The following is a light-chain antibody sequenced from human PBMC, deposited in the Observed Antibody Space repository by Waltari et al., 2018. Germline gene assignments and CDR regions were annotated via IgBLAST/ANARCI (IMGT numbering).Light chain of an antibody. CDR1: ELGGML. J-gene: IGLJ3*02. CDR3: QTSDTTVGV. Sequence: SLELTHPPSVTVSAGETAIITCSGDELGGMLVSWHQHKTGQPSLLLMYKDLRRPSGCPERFSGSTSGRAATLTIRGTQTIDEADYYCQTSDTTVGVFGGGTKLTV. V-gene: IGLV3-1*01. CDR2: KDL.